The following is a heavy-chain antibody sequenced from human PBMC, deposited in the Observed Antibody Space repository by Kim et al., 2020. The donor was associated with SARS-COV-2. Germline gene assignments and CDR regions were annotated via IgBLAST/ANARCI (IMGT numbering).Heavy chain of an antibody. CDR2: IRSKRYDETT. D-gene: IGHD3-22*01. CDR3: TSGPYYYDSAAYYHDY. J-gene: IGHJ4*02. V-gene: IGHV3-49*03. Sequence: GGSLRLSCTTSGLNFADYAMSWFRQAPGKGLEWVAFIRSKRYDETTAYAASVKGRFIISRDDSKRIAYLQMNGLKTEDTAVYYCTSGPYYYDSAAYYHDYWGQGTLVTVSS. CDR1: GLNFADYA.